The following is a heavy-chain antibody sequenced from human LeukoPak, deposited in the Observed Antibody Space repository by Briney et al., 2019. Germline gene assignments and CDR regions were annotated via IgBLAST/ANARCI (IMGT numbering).Heavy chain of an antibody. V-gene: IGHV4-4*07. D-gene: IGHD3-3*01. Sequence: SETLSLTCTVSGGSINNYYWNWIRQPAGKGLEWIGRIHTSGSTNYNPSLKSRVTMSVDTSKNHFSLKLSSVTAADTAVYYCARSPAAIFGVAVQTRNYMDAWGKGTTVTVSS. CDR2: IHTSGST. J-gene: IGHJ6*03. CDR1: GGSINNYY. CDR3: ARSPAAIFGVAVQTRNYMDA.